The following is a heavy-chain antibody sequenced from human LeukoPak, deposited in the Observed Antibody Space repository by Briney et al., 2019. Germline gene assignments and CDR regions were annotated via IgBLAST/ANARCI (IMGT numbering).Heavy chain of an antibody. CDR3: AREVKGWEGPLHNWFDP. CDR2: IHTSGDT. CDR1: GASISRYY. J-gene: IGHJ5*02. V-gene: IGHV4-59*01. D-gene: IGHD1-26*01. Sequence: PSETLSLTCTVSGASISRYYWNWIRQPPGKGLEWIGSIHTSGDTNYNPSLKSRITISVDTSKNHFSLRLSSVTAADTAVYYCAREVKGWEGPLHNWFDPWGQGTLVTVSS.